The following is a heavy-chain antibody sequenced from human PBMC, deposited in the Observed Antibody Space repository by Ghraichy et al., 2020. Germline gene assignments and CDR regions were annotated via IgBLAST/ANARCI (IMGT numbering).Heavy chain of an antibody. V-gene: IGHV3-49*04. Sequence: GESLNISCTASGFTFGDYAMSWVRQAPGKGLEWVGFIRSKAYGGTTEYAASVKGRFTISRDDSKSIAYLQMNSLKTEDTAVYYCTRAVRSLWSPFDPWGQGTLVTVSS. CDR1: GFTFGDYA. CDR3: TRAVRSLWSPFDP. D-gene: IGHD3-10*01. CDR2: IRSKAYGGTT. J-gene: IGHJ5*02.